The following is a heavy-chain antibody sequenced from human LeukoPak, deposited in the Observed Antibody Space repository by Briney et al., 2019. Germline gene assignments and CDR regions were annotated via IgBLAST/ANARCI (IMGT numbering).Heavy chain of an antibody. J-gene: IGHJ4*02. CDR2: ITASGTAM. CDR3: SSDYDSSGY. V-gene: IGHV3-21*05. CDR1: GFTFSSYS. Sequence: GGSLRLSCAASGFTFSSYSMNWVRQAPGKGLEWVSHITASGTAMFYADSVKGRFTISRDNAKNSLYLQMNSLRAEDTAVYYCSSDYDSSGYWGQGTLVTVSS. D-gene: IGHD3-22*01.